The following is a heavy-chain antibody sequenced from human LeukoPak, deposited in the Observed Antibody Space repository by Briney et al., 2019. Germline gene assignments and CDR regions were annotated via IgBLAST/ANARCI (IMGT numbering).Heavy chain of an antibody. CDR1: GGSISSYY. CDR3: ARGAYYDYAWGSYRLSPDAFDI. D-gene: IGHD3-16*02. Sequence: PSETLSLTCTVSGGSISSYYWSWIRQPPGKGLEWIGYIYCSGSTNYNPSLKSRVTISVDTSKNQFSLKLSSVTAADTAVYYCARGAYYDYAWGSYRLSPDAFDIWGQGTMVTVSS. J-gene: IGHJ3*02. CDR2: IYCSGST. V-gene: IGHV4-59*01.